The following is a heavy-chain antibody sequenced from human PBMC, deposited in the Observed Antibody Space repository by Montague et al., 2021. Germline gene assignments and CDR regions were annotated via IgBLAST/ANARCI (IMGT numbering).Heavy chain of an antibody. D-gene: IGHD3-10*01. V-gene: IGHV4-34*01. J-gene: IGHJ4*02. CDR1: GGSLSEYY. CDR3: ASDRGPFDY. Sequence: SETLSPTCGVYGGSLSEYYWTWIRQSPEKGLEWIGEVRHIGSTNYNPSLKSRATMSVDKSKNQFSLKLRSVTAADTAVYYCASDRGPFDYWGQGTVVTVSS. CDR2: VRHIGST.